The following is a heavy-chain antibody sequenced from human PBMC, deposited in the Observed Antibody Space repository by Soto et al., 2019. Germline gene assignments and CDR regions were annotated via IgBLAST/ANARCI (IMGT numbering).Heavy chain of an antibody. Sequence: ASVKVSCKASGYTFTSYAMHWVRQAPGQRLEWMGWINAGNGNTKYSQKFQGRVTITRDTSASTAYMELSSLRSEDTAVYYCARDRIAVSGFDPWGQGNLVTVSS. D-gene: IGHD6-19*01. CDR3: ARDRIAVSGFDP. CDR2: INAGNGNT. J-gene: IGHJ5*02. CDR1: GYTFTSYA. V-gene: IGHV1-3*01.